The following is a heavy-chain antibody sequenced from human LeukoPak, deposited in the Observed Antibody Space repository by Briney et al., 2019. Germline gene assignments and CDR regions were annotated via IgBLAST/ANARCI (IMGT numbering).Heavy chain of an antibody. CDR1: GDNFNNYW. V-gene: IGHV5-51*01. Sequence: ESLKISCKGFGDNFNNYWIVWVRQMPGKGLEWMGVIYLDDSETKYSPSFQGQVTISADKSISTAYLQWSSLKASDTAMYYCARLLRNIAAAVYYFDYWGQGTLVTVSS. J-gene: IGHJ4*02. CDR3: ARLLRNIAAAVYYFDY. D-gene: IGHD6-13*01. CDR2: IYLDDSET.